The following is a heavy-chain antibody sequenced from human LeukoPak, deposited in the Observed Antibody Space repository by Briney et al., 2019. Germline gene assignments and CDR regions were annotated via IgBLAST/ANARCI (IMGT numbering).Heavy chain of an antibody. D-gene: IGHD3-16*01. CDR2: FYYTGST. CDR3: ARGGGNDAFDI. Sequence: SETLSLTCTVSGGLISSXSXYWGWVXXXXXXXXEWIGSFYYTGSTYXNXSXXXXVXISVDRSKNQFSLKLSSVTAADTAVYYCARGGGNDAFDIWGQGTMVTVSS. J-gene: IGHJ3*02. CDR1: GGLISSXSXY. V-gene: IGHV4-39*07.